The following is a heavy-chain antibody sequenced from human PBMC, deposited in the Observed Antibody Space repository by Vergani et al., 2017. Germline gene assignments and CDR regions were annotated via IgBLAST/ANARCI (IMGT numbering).Heavy chain of an antibody. Sequence: QVQLVQSGAEVKKPGSSVKVSCKASGGTFSSYTISWVRQAPGQGLEWMGGIIPIMGTAKYAQKFQGRVTISADESTSTAYMELNSLRSEDTSVYYCARLRPADYWGQGSLVTVSS. CDR3: ARLRPADY. CDR1: GGTFSSYT. J-gene: IGHJ4*02. CDR2: IIPIMGTA. V-gene: IGHV1-69*01. D-gene: IGHD2-2*01.